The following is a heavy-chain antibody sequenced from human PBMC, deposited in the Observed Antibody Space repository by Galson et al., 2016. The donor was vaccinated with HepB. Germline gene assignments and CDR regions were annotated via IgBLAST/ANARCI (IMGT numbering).Heavy chain of an antibody. J-gene: IGHJ5*02. CDR1: GYTFTSYD. CDR3: TRGWDP. V-gene: IGHV1-8*01. CDR2: INPDSGDT. Sequence: SVKVSCKASGYTFTSYDINWVRQASGQGLEWMGWINPDSGDTGYAQKFQGRVTMTTDTSINTAYMELSSLRSQDTALYYCTRGWDPWGQGTLVIISS.